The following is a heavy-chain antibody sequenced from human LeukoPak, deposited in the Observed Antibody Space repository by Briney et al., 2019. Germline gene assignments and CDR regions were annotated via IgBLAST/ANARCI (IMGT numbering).Heavy chain of an antibody. Sequence: GESLKISCKGSGYNFAKFWIGWVRQMPGKGLEWMGFINPGDSNTRHSPPLQGHVSISADKSISTAYLQWSSLEASDTAIYYCATAGYSSGPEAVGIWGQGTMVTVSS. CDR1: GYNFAKFW. CDR2: INPGDSNT. CDR3: ATAGYSSGPEAVGI. J-gene: IGHJ3*02. D-gene: IGHD6-19*01. V-gene: IGHV5-51*01.